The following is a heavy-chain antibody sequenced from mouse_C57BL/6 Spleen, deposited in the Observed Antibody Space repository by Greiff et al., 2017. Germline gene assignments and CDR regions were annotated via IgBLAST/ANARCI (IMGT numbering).Heavy chain of an antibody. Sequence: QVQLQQSGPELVKPGASVKISCKASGYAFSSSWMNWVKQRPGKGLEWIGRIYPGDGDTNYNGKFKGKATLTADKSSSTAYMQLSSLTSEYSAVYFCARREWLLPFDYWGQGTTLTVSS. CDR2: IYPGDGDT. CDR1: GYAFSSSW. V-gene: IGHV1-82*01. D-gene: IGHD2-3*01. J-gene: IGHJ2*01. CDR3: ARREWLLPFDY.